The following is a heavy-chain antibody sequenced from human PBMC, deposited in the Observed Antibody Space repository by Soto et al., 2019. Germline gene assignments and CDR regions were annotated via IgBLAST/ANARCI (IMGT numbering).Heavy chain of an antibody. CDR2: TYFRPKWYN. V-gene: IGHV6-1*01. Sequence: SQTLSLTCAISGYSVSSNTAAWNWIRQSPSRGLEWLGRTYFRPKWYNDYAISAKSRITINPDTSKNQFSLLLNSVTPEDTAVYYCARGLSGVLLTWGLGTLVTVSS. CDR1: GYSVSSNTAA. CDR3: ARGLSGVLLT. J-gene: IGHJ5*02. D-gene: IGHD3-3*01.